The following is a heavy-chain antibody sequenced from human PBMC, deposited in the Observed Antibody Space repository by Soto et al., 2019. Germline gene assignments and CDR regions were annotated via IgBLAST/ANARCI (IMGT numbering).Heavy chain of an antibody. Sequence: GGSLRLSCAASGFTFSSYWMSWVRQAPGKGLEWVANIKQDGSEKYYVDSVKGRFTISRDNAKNSLYLQMNSLRAEDTAVYYCARERREYSSSWYGGNYYYYYYMDVWGKGTTVTVSS. CDR3: ARERREYSSSWYGGNYYYYYYMDV. D-gene: IGHD6-13*01. CDR2: IKQDGSEK. CDR1: GFTFSSYW. J-gene: IGHJ6*03. V-gene: IGHV3-7*01.